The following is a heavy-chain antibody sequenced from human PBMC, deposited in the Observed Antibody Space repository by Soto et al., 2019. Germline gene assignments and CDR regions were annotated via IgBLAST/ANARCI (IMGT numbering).Heavy chain of an antibody. Sequence: SGFTFSSYAMNWVRQAPGKGLEWVSAISGSGGSTYYADSVKGRFTISRDNSKNTLYLQMNSLRAEDTAVYYCARGYNWNDPVHWGQGTLVTVSS. D-gene: IGHD1-1*01. J-gene: IGHJ4*02. CDR3: ARGYNWNDPVH. CDR2: ISGSGGST. V-gene: IGHV3-23*01. CDR1: GFTFSSYA.